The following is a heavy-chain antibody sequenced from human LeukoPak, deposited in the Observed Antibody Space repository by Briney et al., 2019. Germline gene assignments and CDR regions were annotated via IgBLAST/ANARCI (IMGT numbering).Heavy chain of an antibody. D-gene: IGHD1-14*01. J-gene: IGHJ5*02. CDR2: LSDTGTT. CDR1: GGSVSTISHF. CDR3: ARRDHTGRSHAWFDP. V-gene: IGHV4-39*01. Sequence: PSETLSLTRTVSGGSVSTISHFWDWVRQPPGKGLEWIVSLSDTGTTYYNPSLGSRVTMSVDTSKNQFSLKLSSVAAADTAVYYCARRDHTGRSHAWFDPWGQGTLVTVSS.